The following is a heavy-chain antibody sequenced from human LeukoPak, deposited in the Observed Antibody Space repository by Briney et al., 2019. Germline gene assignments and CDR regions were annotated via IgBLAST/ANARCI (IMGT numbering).Heavy chain of an antibody. Sequence: GGSLRLSCAASGFTFSSYSMNWVRQAPGKGLEWVSYISSSSSTIYYADSVKGRFTISRDNDKNSLYLQMNSLRAEDTAVYYCARGGGITMVRGVIYYFDYWGQGTLVTVSS. J-gene: IGHJ4*02. D-gene: IGHD3-10*01. V-gene: IGHV3-48*04. CDR2: ISSSSSTI. CDR3: ARGGGITMVRGVIYYFDY. CDR1: GFTFSSYS.